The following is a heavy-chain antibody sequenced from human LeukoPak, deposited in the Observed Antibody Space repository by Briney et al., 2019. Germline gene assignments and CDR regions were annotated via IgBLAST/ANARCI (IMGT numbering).Heavy chain of an antibody. J-gene: IGHJ4*02. CDR1: GFTFSSYA. CDR3: STWNYVEY. Sequence: GGSLRLSCAASGFTFSSYAMSWVRQAPGKGLEWVSAISSSGGDTFYSDSVKGRFTISRDNSKSTLYLQMNSLRAEDTAIYYCSTWNYVEYWGQGTLVTVSS. CDR2: ISSSGGDT. D-gene: IGHD2-2*01. V-gene: IGHV3-23*01.